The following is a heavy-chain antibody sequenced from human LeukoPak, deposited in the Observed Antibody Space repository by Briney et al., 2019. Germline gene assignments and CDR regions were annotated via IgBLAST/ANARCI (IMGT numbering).Heavy chain of an antibody. CDR2: IIPIFGTA. CDR3: ARSAAGSYYYYYYMDV. Sequence: ASVKVSYKASGGTFSSYAISWVRQAPGQGLEWMGGIIPIFGTANYAQKFQGRVTITADESTSTAYMELSSLRSEDTAVYYCARSAAGSYYYYYYMDVWGKGTTVTISS. J-gene: IGHJ6*03. D-gene: IGHD6-13*01. V-gene: IGHV1-69*13. CDR1: GGTFSSYA.